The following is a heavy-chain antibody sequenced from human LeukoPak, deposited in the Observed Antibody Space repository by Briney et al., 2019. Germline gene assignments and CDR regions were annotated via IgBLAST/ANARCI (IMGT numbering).Heavy chain of an antibody. CDR3: ARDHTTLTGHIQYFDP. J-gene: IGHJ5*02. CDR1: NYPITFSYY. D-gene: IGHD1-20*01. CDR2: IYHSGGST. Sequence: PSETLPLTCTVSNYPITFSYYWGWIRQSPGKGLEWIGSIYHSGGSTFYNPSLESRLTMSVDASKNQISLQMRSVTAEDTAVYYCARDHTTLTGHIQYFDPWGRGTLVTVSS. V-gene: IGHV4-38-2*02.